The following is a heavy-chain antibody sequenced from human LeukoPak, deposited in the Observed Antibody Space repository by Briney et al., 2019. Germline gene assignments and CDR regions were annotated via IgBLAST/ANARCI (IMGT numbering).Heavy chain of an antibody. CDR3: ARYLGYCSSTSCYYFDY. CDR2: ISSSGSTI. Sequence: GGSLRLSCAASGFTFSSYEMNWVRQAPGKGLEWVSYISSSGSTIYYADSVKGRFTISRDNAKNSLYLQMNSLRAEDTAVYYCARYLGYCSSTSCYYFDYWGQGTLVTVSS. J-gene: IGHJ4*02. D-gene: IGHD2-2*01. CDR1: GFTFSSYE. V-gene: IGHV3-48*03.